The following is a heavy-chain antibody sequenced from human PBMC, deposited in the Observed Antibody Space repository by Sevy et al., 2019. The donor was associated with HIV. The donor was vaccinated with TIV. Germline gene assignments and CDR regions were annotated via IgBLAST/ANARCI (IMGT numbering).Heavy chain of an antibody. CDR3: ARGGPLVVRALIPWSLDV. J-gene: IGHJ6*02. D-gene: IGHD3-22*01. CDR1: GFTFTNHW. Sequence: GGSLRLSCVASGFTFTNHWMNWVRQAPGKGLEWVANVKQGGSEKYYLDSVKGRFTLSRDNAKNSLSLQMNSLRVEDTGVYYCARGGPLVVRALIPWSLDVWGQGTTVTVSS. CDR2: VKQGGSEK. V-gene: IGHV3-7*01.